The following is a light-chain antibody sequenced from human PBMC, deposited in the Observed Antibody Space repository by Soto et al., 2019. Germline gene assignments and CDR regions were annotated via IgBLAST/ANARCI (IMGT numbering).Light chain of an antibody. J-gene: IGLJ3*02. CDR3: NSYTSTSARV. V-gene: IGLV2-14*01. CDR1: SNDVGGFAF. CDR2: EVS. Sequence: QSAMTQPASVSGSPGQSITISCTGTSNDVGGFAFVSWYQQHPGKAPNVIIYEVSNRPSGVSDRFSGSKSGNTASLTLSGLQAEDEADYDCNSYTSTSARVFGGGTKLTVL.